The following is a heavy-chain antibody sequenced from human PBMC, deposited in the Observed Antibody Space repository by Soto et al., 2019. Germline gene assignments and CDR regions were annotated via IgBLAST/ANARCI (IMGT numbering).Heavy chain of an antibody. Sequence: GGSLRLSCAASGFTFSSYAMSWVRQAPGRGLEWVSAISGSGGSTYYADSVKGRFTISRDNSKNTLYLQMNSLRAEDTAVYYCAKRGYCSSTSCYGGYYYYGMDVWGQGTTVTVSS. CDR3: AKRGYCSSTSCYGGYYYYGMDV. CDR2: ISGSGGST. J-gene: IGHJ6*02. V-gene: IGHV3-23*01. D-gene: IGHD2-2*01. CDR1: GFTFSSYA.